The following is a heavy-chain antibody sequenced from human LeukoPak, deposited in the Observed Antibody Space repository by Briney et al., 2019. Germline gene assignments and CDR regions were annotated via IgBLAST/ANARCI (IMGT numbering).Heavy chain of an antibody. V-gene: IGHV3-30*02. CDR3: AKDRAEKYAFDY. CDR2: IWYDGNSK. Sequence: GGSLRLSCGASGFXFSSYAIYWVRQAPGKGREWVACIWYDGNSKYYRDSVKGRFTISRDNSKNTLYLQMNSLRAEDTAVYYCAKDRAEKYAFDYWGQGTLVTVSS. CDR1: GFXFSSYA. J-gene: IGHJ4*02. D-gene: IGHD2-2*01.